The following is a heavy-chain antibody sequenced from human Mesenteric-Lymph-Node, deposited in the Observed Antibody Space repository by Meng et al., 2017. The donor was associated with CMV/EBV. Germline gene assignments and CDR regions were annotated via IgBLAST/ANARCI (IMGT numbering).Heavy chain of an antibody. V-gene: IGHV4-34*01. CDR2: INHSGST. CDR1: GGSFSGYY. J-gene: IGHJ4*02. Sequence: QVHLPQWGAGPLKPSETLSVTCAVYGGSFSGYYWNWIRQSPEKGLEWIGEINHSGSTTYNPSFTSRIIISVDTSTNQISLNMSSVTAADTAVYYCARGSSYDILTGYFDYWGQGALVTVSS. CDR3: ARGSSYDILTGYFDY. D-gene: IGHD3-9*01.